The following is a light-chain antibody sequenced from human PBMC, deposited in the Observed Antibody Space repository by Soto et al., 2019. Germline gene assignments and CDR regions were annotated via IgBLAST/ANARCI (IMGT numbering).Light chain of an antibody. V-gene: IGKV3-20*01. CDR1: ESVSSAY. J-gene: IGKJ1*01. CDR2: GAS. CDR3: QQYGYSPWT. Sequence: EIVLTQSPVTLSLSPGERATLSCRASESVSSAYLAWYQHRPAQAPRLLIYGASSRATGVPDRFSGSGSGTEFTLTITRLEPADFALYYCQQYGYSPWTFGLGTKVEI.